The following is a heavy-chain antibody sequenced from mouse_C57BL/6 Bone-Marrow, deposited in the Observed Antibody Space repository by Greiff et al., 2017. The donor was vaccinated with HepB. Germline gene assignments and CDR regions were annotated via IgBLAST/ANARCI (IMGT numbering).Heavy chain of an antibody. CDR1: GYTFTSYW. J-gene: IGHJ4*01. V-gene: IGHV1-69*01. CDR3: ARTGLLYPYYAMDY. D-gene: IGHD2-12*01. CDR2: IDPSDSYT. Sequence: VQLQQPGAELVMPGASVKLSCKASGYTFTSYWMHWVKQRPGQGLEWIGEIDPSDSYTNYNQKFKGKSTLTVDKSSSTAYMQLSSLTSEDSAVYYCARTGLLYPYYAMDYWGQGTSVTVSS.